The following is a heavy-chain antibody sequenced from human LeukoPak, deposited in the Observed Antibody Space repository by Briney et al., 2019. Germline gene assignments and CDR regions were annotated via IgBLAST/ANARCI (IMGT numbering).Heavy chain of an antibody. D-gene: IGHD3-9*01. CDR3: AKGAPYYDILTGYPFDY. CDR2: ISGSGGST. J-gene: IGHJ4*02. Sequence: GGSLRLSCAASGFTFSSYAMSWVRQAPGRGLEWVSAISGSGGSTYYADSVKGRFTISRDNSKNTLYLQMNSLRAEDTAVYYCAKGAPYYDILTGYPFDYWGQGTLVTVSS. V-gene: IGHV3-23*01. CDR1: GFTFSSYA.